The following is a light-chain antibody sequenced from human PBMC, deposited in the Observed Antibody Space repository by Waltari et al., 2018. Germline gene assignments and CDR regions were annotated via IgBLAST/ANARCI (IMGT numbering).Light chain of an antibody. CDR2: DAS. Sequence: EIVLTQSPATLSLSPGERATLSCRASQSVGTSLAWYQPIPGQAPRLLIYDASNLASDISPRFSGSGSGTDFSLTISGLDPEDYAVYYCQQGVTFGGGTK. V-gene: IGKV3-11*01. CDR3: QQGVT. J-gene: IGKJ4*01. CDR1: QSVGTS.